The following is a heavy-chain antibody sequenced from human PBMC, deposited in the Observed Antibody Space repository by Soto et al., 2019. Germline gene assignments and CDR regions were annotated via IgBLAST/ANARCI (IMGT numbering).Heavy chain of an antibody. D-gene: IGHD2-2*01. CDR1: GGSISSYY. Sequence: SETLSLTCTVSGGSISSYYWSWIRQPPGKGLEWIGYIYYSGSTNYNPSLKSRVTISVDTSKNQFSLKLSSVTAADTAVYYCARGDLVPAAMLHYYYYMDVWGKGTTVTVSS. V-gene: IGHV4-59*01. CDR3: ARGDLVPAAMLHYYYYMDV. J-gene: IGHJ6*03. CDR2: IYYSGST.